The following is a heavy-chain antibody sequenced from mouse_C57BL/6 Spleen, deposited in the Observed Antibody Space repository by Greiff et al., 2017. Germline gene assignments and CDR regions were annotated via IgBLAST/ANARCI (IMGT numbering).Heavy chain of an antibody. CDR3: ALLRFDY. V-gene: IGHV1-47*01. Sequence: VKLMESGAELVKPGASVKMSCKASGYTFTTYPIEWMKQNHGKSLEWIGNFHPYNDDTKYNEKFKGKATLPVDKSSSTVYFELCRLTSDDSAVYYCALLRFDYWGQGTTLTVSS. CDR1: GYTFTTYP. D-gene: IGHD1-1*01. CDR2: FHPYNDDT. J-gene: IGHJ2*01.